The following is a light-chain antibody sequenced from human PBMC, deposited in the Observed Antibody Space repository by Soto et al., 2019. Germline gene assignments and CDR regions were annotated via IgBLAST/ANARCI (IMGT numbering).Light chain of an antibody. Sequence: QSVLTQPASVSGSPGQSITISCTGTSSDVGGYNYVSWYQHHPGKAPKLLVYEVNKRPSGVPDRFSGSKSGNTASLTVSGLQAEDEADYYCTSHAGTINSPYIFGTGTKV. J-gene: IGLJ1*01. CDR2: EVN. CDR1: SSDVGGYNY. V-gene: IGLV2-8*01. CDR3: TSHAGTINSPYI.